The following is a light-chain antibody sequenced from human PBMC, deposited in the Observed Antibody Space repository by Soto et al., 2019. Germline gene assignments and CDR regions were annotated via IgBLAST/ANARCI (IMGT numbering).Light chain of an antibody. Sequence: DIQMTQSPSTLSASVGHRVTITCRASQSVSSWLAWYQQKPGKAPKLLIYDASSLQSGVPSRFRGSGYGTDFALTITSLQPEDFATYYCQQSYNSPPITFGQGTRLEIK. CDR2: DAS. CDR3: QQSYNSPPIT. J-gene: IGKJ5*01. V-gene: IGKV1-5*01. CDR1: QSVSSW.